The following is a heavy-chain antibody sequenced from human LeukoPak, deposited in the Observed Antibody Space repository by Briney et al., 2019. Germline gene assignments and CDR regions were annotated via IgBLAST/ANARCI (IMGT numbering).Heavy chain of an antibody. J-gene: IGHJ4*02. CDR1: GFTFSGYS. CDR3: ARAYRQMVYAGYGY. CDR2: SSSSSSYI. D-gene: IGHD2-8*01. V-gene: IGHV3-21*01. Sequence: PGGSLRLSCAASGFTFSGYSRNWVRQAPGKGLEWVSSSSSSSSYIYYADSVKGRFTISRYNANNSLYLQMNSLRAEDTAVYYCARAYRQMVYAGYGYWGQGTLVTVSS.